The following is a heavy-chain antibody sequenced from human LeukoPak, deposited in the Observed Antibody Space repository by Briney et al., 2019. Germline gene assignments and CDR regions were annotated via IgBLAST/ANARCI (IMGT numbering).Heavy chain of an antibody. V-gene: IGHV4-4*02. Sequence: SETLSLTCAVSGGSISSNNWWSWVRQPPGKGLEWIGEIYHSGSTNYNPSLKSRVTISVDKSKNQFTLKLNSVTAADTAVYYCARDRSSGYHEGNWFDPWGQGTLVTVSS. D-gene: IGHD3-22*01. J-gene: IGHJ5*02. CDR3: ARDRSSGYHEGNWFDP. CDR2: IYHSGST. CDR1: GGSISSNNW.